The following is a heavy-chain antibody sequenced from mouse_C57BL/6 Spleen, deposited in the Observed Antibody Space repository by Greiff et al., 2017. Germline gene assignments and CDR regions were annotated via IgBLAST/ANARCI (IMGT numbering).Heavy chain of an antibody. CDR2: ISYDGSN. J-gene: IGHJ4*01. CDR1: GYSITSGYY. D-gene: IGHD2-1*01. V-gene: IGHV3-6*01. CDR3: ASFSTSMDY. Sequence: DVKLQESGPGLVKPSQSLSLTCSVTGYSITSGYYWNWIRQFPGNKLEWMGYISYDGSNNYNPSLKNRISITRDTSKNQFFLKLNSVTTEDTATYYCASFSTSMDYWGQGTSVTVSS.